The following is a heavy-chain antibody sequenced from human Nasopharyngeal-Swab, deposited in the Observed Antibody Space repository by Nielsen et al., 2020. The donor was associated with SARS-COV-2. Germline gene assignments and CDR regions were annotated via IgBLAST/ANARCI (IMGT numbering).Heavy chain of an antibody. V-gene: IGHV4-31*02. J-gene: IGHJ5*02. Sequence: WIRQSPGKGLEWIGYIYYSGSTYYNPSLKSRVTISVDTSKNQFSLKLSSVTAADTAVYYCAREERPLGNWFDPWGQGTLVTVSS. D-gene: IGHD7-27*01. CDR3: AREERPLGNWFDP. CDR2: IYYSGST.